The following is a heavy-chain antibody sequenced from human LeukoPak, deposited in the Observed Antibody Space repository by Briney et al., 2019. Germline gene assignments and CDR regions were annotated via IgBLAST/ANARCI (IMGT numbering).Heavy chain of an antibody. CDR2: INHSGST. CDR3: ARWEWFGELLLDY. CDR1: DGSFSGYY. Sequence: PSETLSLTCAVYDGSFSGYYWSWIRQPPGKGLEWIGEINHSGSTNYNPSLKSRVTISVDTSKNQFSLKLTSVTAADTAVYYCARWEWFGELLLDYWGQGTLVTVSS. D-gene: IGHD3-10*01. V-gene: IGHV4-34*01. J-gene: IGHJ4*02.